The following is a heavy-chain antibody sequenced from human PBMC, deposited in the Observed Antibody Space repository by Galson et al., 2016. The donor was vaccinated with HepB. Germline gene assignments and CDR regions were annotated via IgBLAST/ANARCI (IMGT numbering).Heavy chain of an antibody. Sequence: SLRLSCAASGFTFSSYAMSWVRQAPGKGLEWVSQIKSSSSKVYYADSVKGRFTISRDNAKNSVYLQMNSLRDEDTAVYYCARGYASGNFYRWGQGTLVTVAS. V-gene: IGHV3-48*02. J-gene: IGHJ4*02. CDR3: ARGYASGNFYR. D-gene: IGHD3-10*01. CDR2: IKSSSSKV. CDR1: GFTFSSYA.